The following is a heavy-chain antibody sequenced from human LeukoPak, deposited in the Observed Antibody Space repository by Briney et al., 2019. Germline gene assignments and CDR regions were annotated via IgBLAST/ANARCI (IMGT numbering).Heavy chain of an antibody. CDR1: GGSISSYY. Sequence: PSETLSLTCTVSGGSISSYYWSWIRQPPGKGLEWIGYIYYSGSTNYNPSLKSRVTISVDTSKNQFSLKLSSVTAADTAVYYCARGGLGSSSSREWFDPWGQGTLVTVSS. CDR3: ARGGLGSSSSREWFDP. D-gene: IGHD6-6*01. CDR2: IYYSGST. V-gene: IGHV4-59*01. J-gene: IGHJ5*02.